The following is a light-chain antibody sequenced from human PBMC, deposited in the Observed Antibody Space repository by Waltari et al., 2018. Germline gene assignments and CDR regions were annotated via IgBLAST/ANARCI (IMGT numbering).Light chain of an antibody. Sequence: CSASQSVGTTFACYRQQKCGHAPRLLIYGVSIRATGISDRFSGSGFGTDFSLTISGLEPEDSAVYYCQHYVRLPVTFGQGTTVEIK. V-gene: IGKV3-20*01. CDR1: QSVGTT. CDR3: QHYVRLPVT. J-gene: IGKJ1*01. CDR2: GVS.